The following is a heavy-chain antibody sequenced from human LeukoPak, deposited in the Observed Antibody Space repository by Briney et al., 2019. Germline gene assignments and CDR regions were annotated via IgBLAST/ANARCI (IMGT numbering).Heavy chain of an antibody. Sequence: GGSLRLSCAASGFSFRSYNMNWVRQAPGKGLEWVSVIGESGDETYYADSVKGRFTISSDKSKNTLYLQMDSLRAEDTAVYYCAKGRSLSCFATLDSWGQGTLVTVSS. J-gene: IGHJ4*02. CDR3: AKGRSLSCFATLDS. CDR2: IGESGDET. CDR1: GFSFRSYN. D-gene: IGHD2-2*01. V-gene: IGHV3-23*01.